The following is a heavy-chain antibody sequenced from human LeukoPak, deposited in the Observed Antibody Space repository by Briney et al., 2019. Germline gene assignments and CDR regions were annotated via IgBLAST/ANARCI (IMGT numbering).Heavy chain of an antibody. J-gene: IGHJ4*02. Sequence: GGSLRLSCAASGFTFDDYAMHWVRRAPGKGLEWVSGISWNSGSIGYADSVKGRFTISRDNAKNSLYLQMNSLRAEDTALYYCAIIPHSSSWYIVDYWGQGTLVTVSS. D-gene: IGHD6-13*01. CDR1: GFTFDDYA. V-gene: IGHV3-9*01. CDR2: ISWNSGSI. CDR3: AIIPHSSSWYIVDY.